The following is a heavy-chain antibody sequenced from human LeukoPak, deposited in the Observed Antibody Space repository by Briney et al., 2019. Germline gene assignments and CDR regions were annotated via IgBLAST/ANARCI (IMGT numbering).Heavy chain of an antibody. D-gene: IGHD2-2*01. CDR2: IYTSGST. J-gene: IGHJ4*02. Sequence: SETLSLTCTVSGASISSYYWSWIRQPPGKGLEWIGYIYTSGSTNYNPSLKSRVTISVDTSKNQFSLKLSSVTAADTAVYYCARRVDYFDYWGQGTLVTVSS. CDR1: GASISSYY. CDR3: ARRVDYFDY. V-gene: IGHV4-4*09.